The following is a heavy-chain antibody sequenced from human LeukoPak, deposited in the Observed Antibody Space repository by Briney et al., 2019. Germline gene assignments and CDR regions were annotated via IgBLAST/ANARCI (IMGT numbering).Heavy chain of an antibody. CDR1: GYTFTGYY. D-gene: IGHD5-12*01. J-gene: IGHJ6*02. Sequence: GASVKVSCKASGYTFTGYYMHWVRQAPGQGFEWMGWINHNSGGTNYAQKFQGRVTMTRDTSISTAYMELSRLRSDDTAVYYCARRLRFDYYYGMDVWGQGTTVTVSS. V-gene: IGHV1-2*02. CDR2: INHNSGGT. CDR3: ARRLRFDYYYGMDV.